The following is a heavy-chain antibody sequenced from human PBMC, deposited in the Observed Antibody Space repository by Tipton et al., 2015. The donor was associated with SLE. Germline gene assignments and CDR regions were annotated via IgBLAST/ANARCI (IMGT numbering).Heavy chain of an antibody. Sequence: TLSLNCAVSGGSITTYYWNWIRQSPGKGLEWIGYFYYSGSTKYNPSLKSRVTMSVDTSKNHFSVKLSSVTAADTAIYYCASVLSGYSSSYFDLWGRGTLVTVSS. D-gene: IGHD3-3*01. CDR1: GGSITTYY. CDR2: FYYSGST. J-gene: IGHJ2*01. CDR3: ASVLSGYSSSYFDL. V-gene: IGHV4-59*01.